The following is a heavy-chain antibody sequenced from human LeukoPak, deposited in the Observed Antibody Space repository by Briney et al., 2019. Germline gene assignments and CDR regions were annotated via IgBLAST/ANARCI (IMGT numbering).Heavy chain of an antibody. CDR3: ARIYCGGDCRGYYYHYYMDV. D-gene: IGHD2-21*02. CDR2: IYTSGST. CDR1: GGSISSGSYY. Sequence: SETLSLTCTVSGGSISSGSYYWRWIRQPAGKGLEWIGRIYTSGSTKYHPSLKSRLTISVDTSKNQFSLKLSSVTAADTAVYYCARIYCGGDCRGYYYHYYMDVWGKGTTVTISS. V-gene: IGHV4-61*02. J-gene: IGHJ6*03.